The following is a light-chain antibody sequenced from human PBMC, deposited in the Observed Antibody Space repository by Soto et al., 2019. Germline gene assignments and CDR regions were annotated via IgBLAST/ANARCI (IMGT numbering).Light chain of an antibody. CDR2: AAS. CDR3: QQLNTYPIT. CDR1: QSITSW. V-gene: IGKV1-5*01. J-gene: IGKJ5*01. Sequence: IQMNQSPSTLSASVGDRVTITCRASQSITSWLAWYLQKPGKAPKLLIYAASTLQSGVPSRFSGSGSGTEFTLTISSLQPEDFATYYCQQLNTYPITFGQGTRLEIK.